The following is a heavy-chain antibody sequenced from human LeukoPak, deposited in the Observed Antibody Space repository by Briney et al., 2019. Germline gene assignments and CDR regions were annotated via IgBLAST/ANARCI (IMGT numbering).Heavy chain of an antibody. D-gene: IGHD6-19*01. V-gene: IGHV3-64*01. CDR2: IRSNGGST. CDR3: ARRGSGWEFDY. CDR1: GFTFSSHS. J-gene: IGHJ4*02. Sequence: PGGSLRLSCVASGFTFSSHSMHWVRQAPGKGLEYVSGIRSNGGSTYFAKSVKGRFTISRDNSKNTLDLQMGSLRAEDMAVYYCARRGSGWEFDYWGQGTLVTVSS.